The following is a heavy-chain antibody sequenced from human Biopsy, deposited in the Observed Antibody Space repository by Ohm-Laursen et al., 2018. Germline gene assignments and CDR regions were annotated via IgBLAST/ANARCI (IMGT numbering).Heavy chain of an antibody. Sequence: GASVKVSCKAPGGTFSNYGVNWVRQAPGQGLEWLGGNIPILGTGNYAQKFQDRVTVAADTSTSTATMELCSLRSDDTVVYYCATKLTGYFHHWGQGTLVIVSS. CDR1: GGTFSNYG. CDR3: ATKLTGYFHH. CDR2: NIPILGTG. V-gene: IGHV1-69*06. D-gene: IGHD3-9*01. J-gene: IGHJ1*01.